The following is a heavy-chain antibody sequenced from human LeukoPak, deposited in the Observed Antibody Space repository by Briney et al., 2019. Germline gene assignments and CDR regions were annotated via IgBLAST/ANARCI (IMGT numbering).Heavy chain of an antibody. CDR1: GFTFLTYA. V-gene: IGHV3-23*01. Sequence: GGPLRVSCAASGFTFLTYAMSWVRQAPGKGLQWVSVIRDSGASTYYADSVKGRFTISRDNSKNTLYLQMNSLRAEDTAVYYCAKAGRSGWYPGWPFDIWGQGTMVTVSS. CDR2: IRDSGAST. J-gene: IGHJ3*02. CDR3: AKAGRSGWYPGWPFDI. D-gene: IGHD6-19*01.